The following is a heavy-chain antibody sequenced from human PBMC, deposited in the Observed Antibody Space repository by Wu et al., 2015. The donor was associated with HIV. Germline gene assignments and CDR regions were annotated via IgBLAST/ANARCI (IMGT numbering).Heavy chain of an antibody. V-gene: IGHV1-8*01. CDR2: MKPKSGDT. CDR3: AKADQRGYDYGHWNFDF. D-gene: IGHD5-18*01. Sequence: QVQLVQSGAEMKKPGASVKVSCKASGYNFTNYDINWVKLTPGQGLEWMGWMKPKSGDTGYALTFLGRVTMTRDISTNTAYMELSSLRSDDTALYFCAKADQRGYDYGHWNFDFLGPKAPWSLSPQ. CDR1: GYNFTNYD. J-gene: IGHJ2*01.